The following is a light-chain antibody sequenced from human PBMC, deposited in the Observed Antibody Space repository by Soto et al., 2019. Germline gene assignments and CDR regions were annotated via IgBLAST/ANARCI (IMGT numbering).Light chain of an antibody. CDR3: MQALQSLT. Sequence: DLVMTQTPLSLPVAPGQPASSSCKSSQSLLHITGETFLFWYLPKPGQSPQLRIYEVSTRVSGVPDRLSGSGSGTDFTLKINRLEAEDVGTYYCMQALQSLTFGQGTRLEI. CDR2: EVS. V-gene: IGKV2-29*03. J-gene: IGKJ5*01. CDR1: QSLLHITGETF.